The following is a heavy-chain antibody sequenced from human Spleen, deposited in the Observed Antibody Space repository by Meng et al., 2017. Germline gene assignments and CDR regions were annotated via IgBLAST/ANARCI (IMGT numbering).Heavy chain of an antibody. D-gene: IGHD3-10*01. CDR2: IYYSGST. V-gene: IGHV4-59*01. Sequence: SETLSLTCTVSGGSISSYYWSCIRQPPGKGLEWIGYIYYSGSTNYNPSLKSRVTISVDTSENQFSLQLSSVTTADTAVYYCGSDGAQAYYQSGFYYPAMDVWGQGTTVTVSS. CDR3: GSDGAQAYYQSGFYYPAMDV. J-gene: IGHJ6*02. CDR1: GGSISSYY.